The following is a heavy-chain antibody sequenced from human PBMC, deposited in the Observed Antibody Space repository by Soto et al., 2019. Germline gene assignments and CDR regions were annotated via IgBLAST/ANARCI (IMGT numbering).Heavy chain of an antibody. CDR2: IYNTGGT. V-gene: IGHV4-39*01. CDR3: VKHGFQYHMDG. J-gene: IGHJ6*03. Sequence: QLQLQESGPGLVKPSETLSLTCTVSGGSINSGTYYWGWIRQPPGKGLEWIGSIYNTGGTYSSPSLKSRVTVSIDTPNNRFSLRLSSVTAADTAVYYCVKHGFQYHMDGWGRGTPGTVSS. CDR1: GGSINSGTYY. D-gene: IGHD3-10*01.